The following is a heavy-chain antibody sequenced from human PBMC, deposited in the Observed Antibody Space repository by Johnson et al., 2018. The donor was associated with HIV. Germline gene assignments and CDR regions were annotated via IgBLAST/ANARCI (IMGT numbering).Heavy chain of an antibody. D-gene: IGHD3-22*01. CDR2: IKQDGSEK. V-gene: IGHV3-7*01. CDR1: GFTFSAYA. Sequence: VQLLESGGGLVQPEWSLRLSCASSGFTFSAYAMYWVRQAPGKGLEWVANIKQDGSEKYYVDSVKGRFTISRDNAKNSLYLQMNGLRAEDTAVYYCARDAMSSMIIVVPLFDIWGQGTMVTVSS. CDR3: ARDAMSSMIIVVPLFDI. J-gene: IGHJ3*02.